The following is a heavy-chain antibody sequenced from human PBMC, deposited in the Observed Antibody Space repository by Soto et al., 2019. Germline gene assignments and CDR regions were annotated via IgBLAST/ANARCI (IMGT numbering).Heavy chain of an antibody. V-gene: IGHV6-1*01. Sequence: SQTLSLTCAISGDSVSSNSAAWNWIRQSPSRGLEWLGRTYYRSKWYNDYAVSVKSRITINPDTSKNQFSLQLNSATPEDTAVYYCARDRTYYYDSSGYYLRDYYYYYGMDVWGQGTTVTVSS. CDR2: TYYRSKWYN. CDR3: ARDRTYYYDSSGYYLRDYYYYYGMDV. CDR1: GDSVSSNSAA. J-gene: IGHJ6*02. D-gene: IGHD3-22*01.